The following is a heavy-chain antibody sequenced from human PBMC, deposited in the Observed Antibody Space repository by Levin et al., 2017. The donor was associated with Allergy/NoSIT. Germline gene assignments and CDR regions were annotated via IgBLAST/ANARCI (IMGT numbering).Heavy chain of an antibody. CDR2: TRDKANSHTT. CDR1: GFTFSNHY. V-gene: IGHV3-72*01. Sequence: GGSLRLSCEASGFTFSNHYMDWVRQAPGRGLEWVGRTRDKANSHTTEYAASVKGRFTISRDDSNNSLYLHMNSLKTEDTAVYYCARGGRPGNYQYVMDVWGQGTTVAVSS. J-gene: IGHJ6*02. D-gene: IGHD1-7*01. CDR3: ARGGRPGNYQYVMDV.